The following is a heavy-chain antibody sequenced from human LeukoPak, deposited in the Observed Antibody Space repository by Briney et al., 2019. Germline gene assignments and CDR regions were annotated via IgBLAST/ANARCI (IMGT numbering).Heavy chain of an antibody. CDR2: INPDSGGT. V-gene: IGHV1-2*02. Sequence: ASVKVSCKASGYTFTGYYMHWVRQAPGQGLEWMGWINPDSGGTNYAQKFQGRVTMTRDTSISTAYMELSRLRSDDTAVYYCARVVKSPGYSSSWYSYWGQGTLVTVSS. D-gene: IGHD6-13*01. CDR3: ARVVKSPGYSSSWYSY. J-gene: IGHJ4*02. CDR1: GYTFTGYY.